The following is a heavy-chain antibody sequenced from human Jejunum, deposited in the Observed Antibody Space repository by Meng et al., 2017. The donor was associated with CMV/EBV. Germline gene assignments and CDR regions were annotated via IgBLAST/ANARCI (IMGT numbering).Heavy chain of an antibody. Sequence: SGESMRSHYGTWIRQPPGKGLEWMGHVYYSGSATYSPSLRNRVTISVDMSKNQFSLKLRSVTAADTAMYFCARGLGHASNNSHDYWGQGTLVTVSS. CDR3: ARGLGHASNNSHDY. V-gene: IGHV4-59*11. CDR1: GESMRSHY. D-gene: IGHD1-1*01. CDR2: VYYSGSA. J-gene: IGHJ4*02.